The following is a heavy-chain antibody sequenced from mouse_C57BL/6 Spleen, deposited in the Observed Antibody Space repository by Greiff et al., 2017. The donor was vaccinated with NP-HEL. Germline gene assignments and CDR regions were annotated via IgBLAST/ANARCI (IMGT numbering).Heavy chain of an antibody. J-gene: IGHJ4*01. V-gene: IGHV6-3*01. Sequence: EVKVEESGGGLVQPGGSMKLSCVASGFTFSNYWMNWVRQSPEKGLEWVAQIRLKSDNYATHYAESVKGRFTISRDDSKSSVYLQMNNLRAEDTGIYYCTGNDYYYAMDYWGQGTSVTVSS. CDR1: GFTFSNYW. CDR3: TGNDYYYAMDY. D-gene: IGHD2-4*01. CDR2: IRLKSDNYAT.